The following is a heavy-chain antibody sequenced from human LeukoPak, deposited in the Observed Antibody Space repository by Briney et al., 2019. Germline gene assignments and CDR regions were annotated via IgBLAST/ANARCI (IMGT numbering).Heavy chain of an antibody. CDR3: ARVLTIFGVVLFDY. CDR2: INPNSGGT. Sequence: GASVKVSCKASGYTFTGYYMHWVRQAPGQGLEWVGRINPNSGGTNYAQKFQGRVTMTRDTSISTAYMELSRLRSDDTAVYYCARVLTIFGVVLFDYWGQGTLVTVSS. CDR1: GYTFTGYY. J-gene: IGHJ4*02. D-gene: IGHD3-3*01. V-gene: IGHV1-2*06.